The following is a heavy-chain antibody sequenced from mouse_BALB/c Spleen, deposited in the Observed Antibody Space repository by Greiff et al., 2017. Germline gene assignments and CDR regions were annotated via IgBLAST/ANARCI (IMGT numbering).Heavy chain of an antibody. J-gene: IGHJ4*01. V-gene: IGHV5-6-2*01. Sequence: EVKLEESGGGLVKLGGSLKLSCAASGFTFSSYYMSWVRQTPEKRLELVAAINSNGGSTYYPDTVKGRFTISRDNAKNTLYLQMSSLKSEDTALYYCARHRYYYGSSYAMDYWGQGTSVTVSS. CDR2: INSNGGST. CDR3: ARHRYYYGSSYAMDY. D-gene: IGHD1-1*01. CDR1: GFTFSSYY.